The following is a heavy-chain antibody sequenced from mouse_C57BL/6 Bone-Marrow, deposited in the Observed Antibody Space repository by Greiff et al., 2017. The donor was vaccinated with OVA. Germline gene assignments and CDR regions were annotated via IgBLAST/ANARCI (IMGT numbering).Heavy chain of an antibody. CDR3: ARGEYPYYYAMDY. CDR1: GFTFSSYA. Sequence: EVKVEESGGGLVKPGGSLKLSCAASGFTFSSYAMSWVRQTPEKRLEWVATISDGGSYTYYPDNVKGRFTISRDNAKNNLYLQMSHLKSEDTAMYYGARGEYPYYYAMDYWGQGTSVTVSS. J-gene: IGHJ4*01. CDR2: ISDGGSYT. V-gene: IGHV5-4*03. D-gene: IGHD5-2*01.